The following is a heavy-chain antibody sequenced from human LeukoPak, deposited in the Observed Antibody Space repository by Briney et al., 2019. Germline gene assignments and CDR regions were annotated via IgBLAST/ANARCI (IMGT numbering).Heavy chain of an antibody. D-gene: IGHD5-18*01. CDR3: ARGLGRTAMVTRGGVRFDY. CDR1: GYTFTSYD. Sequence: ASVKVSCKASGYTFTSYDINWVRQATGQGLEWMGWMNPNSGNTGYAQKFQGRVTMTRNTSITTAYMELSSLRSEDTAVYYCARGLGRTAMVTRGGVRFDYWGQGTLVTVSS. J-gene: IGHJ4*02. V-gene: IGHV1-8*01. CDR2: MNPNSGNT.